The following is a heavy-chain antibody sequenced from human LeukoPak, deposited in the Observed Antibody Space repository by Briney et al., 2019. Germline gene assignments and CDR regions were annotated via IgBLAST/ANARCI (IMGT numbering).Heavy chain of an antibody. CDR2: INHSGST. Sequence: SETLSLTCAVYGGSFGGYYWSWIRQPPGKGLEWIGEINHSGSTNYNPSLRSRVTISVDTSKNQFSLKLSSVTAADTAVYYCARADWNYVFQAHANWFDPWGQGTLVTVSS. CDR1: GGSFGGYY. V-gene: IGHV4-34*01. D-gene: IGHD1-7*01. J-gene: IGHJ5*02. CDR3: ARADWNYVFQAHANWFDP.